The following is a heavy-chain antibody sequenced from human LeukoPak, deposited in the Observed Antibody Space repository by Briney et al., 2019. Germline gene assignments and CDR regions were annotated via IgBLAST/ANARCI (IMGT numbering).Heavy chain of an antibody. CDR2: FYPEDGET. D-gene: IGHD3-3*01. Sequence: ASAKVSCKVSGYTLTELSMHWVRHAPGKGLEWRGGFYPEDGETIYAQKFQGRVTMTEDTSTDTAYMELSSLRSEDTAVYYRAGNRVPNYDCWSGYTYWGQGTLVTVSS. J-gene: IGHJ4*02. CDR1: GYTLTELS. CDR3: AGNRVPNYDCWSGYTY. V-gene: IGHV1-24*01.